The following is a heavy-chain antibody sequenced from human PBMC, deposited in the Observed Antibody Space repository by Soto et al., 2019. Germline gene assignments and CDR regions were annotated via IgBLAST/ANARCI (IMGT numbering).Heavy chain of an antibody. CDR2: IYYSGGT. CDR3: ARVPSNDYDYVWGSPEPFDS. CDR1: GGSISSGGYY. Sequence: TLSLTCTVSGGSISSGGYYWSWIRQHPGKGLEWIGYIYYSGGTYYNPSLKCRVTISVDTSKNQFSLKLSSVTAADTAVYYCARVPSNDYDYVWGSPEPFDSWGQGNLVTVS. D-gene: IGHD3-16*01. V-gene: IGHV4-31*03. J-gene: IGHJ4*02.